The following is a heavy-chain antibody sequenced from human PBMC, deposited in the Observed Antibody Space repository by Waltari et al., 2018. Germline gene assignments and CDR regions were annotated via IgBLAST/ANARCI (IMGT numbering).Heavy chain of an antibody. D-gene: IGHD3-10*01. CDR3: ARVGDYHGSGRFGLDV. CDR2: INRDGSN. V-gene: IGHV4-34*01. CDR1: DGSFLGYF. J-gene: IGHJ6*02. Sequence: QVQLQQWGAGLSKPSAPLSLTCALYDGSFLGYFWSWIRQSPGKGREWIGQINRDGSNIYNPALKSRVAMSVDTLKSQISLRLTSVTAADAAVYYCARVGDYHGSGRFGLDVWGQGTRVTVSS.